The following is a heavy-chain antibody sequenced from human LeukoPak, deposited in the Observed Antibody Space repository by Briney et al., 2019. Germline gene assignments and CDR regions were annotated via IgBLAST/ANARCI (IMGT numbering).Heavy chain of an antibody. V-gene: IGHV3-74*01. D-gene: IGHD5-18*01. CDR1: GFTFSTYW. Sequence: GGSLRLSCGASGFTFSTYWMSWVRQAPGKGLVWVSRINRDGSSTSYADSVKGRFTISRDNAKNTLYLQMNSLRAEDTAVYHCARGGGYSYGSFDYWGQGTLVTVSS. CDR3: ARGGGYSYGSFDY. J-gene: IGHJ4*02. CDR2: INRDGSST.